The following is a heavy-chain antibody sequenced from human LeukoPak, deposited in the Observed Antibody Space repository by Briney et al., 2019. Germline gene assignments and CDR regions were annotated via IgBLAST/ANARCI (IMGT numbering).Heavy chain of an antibody. J-gene: IGHJ5*02. Sequence: PSETLSLTCTVSGGSISSYYWSWIRQPPGKGLEWIEYIYTSGSTNYNPSLKSRVTISVDTSKNQFSLKLSSVTAADTAVYYCARQQYSSSPWAWFDPWGQGTLVTVSS. CDR3: ARQQYSSSPWAWFDP. CDR1: GGSISSYY. CDR2: IYTSGST. D-gene: IGHD6-6*01. V-gene: IGHV4-4*09.